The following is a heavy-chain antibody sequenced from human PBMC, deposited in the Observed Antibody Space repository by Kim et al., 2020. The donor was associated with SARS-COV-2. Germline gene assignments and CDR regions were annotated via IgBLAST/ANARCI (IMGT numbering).Heavy chain of an antibody. CDR2: IYYSGST. CDR3: ARPSMVRGVMTFDY. D-gene: IGHD3-10*01. CDR1: GGSISSSSYY. J-gene: IGHJ4*02. V-gene: IGHV4-39*01. Sequence: SETLSLTCTVSGGSISSSSYYWGWIRQPPGKGLEWIGSIYYSGSTYYNPSLKSRVTISVDTSKNQFSLKLSSVTAADTAVYYCARPSMVRGVMTFDYWGQGTLVTVSS.